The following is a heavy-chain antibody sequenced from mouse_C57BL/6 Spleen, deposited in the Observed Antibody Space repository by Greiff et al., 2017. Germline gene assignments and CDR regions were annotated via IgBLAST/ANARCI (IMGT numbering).Heavy chain of an antibody. D-gene: IGHD3-1*01. CDR1: GYTFTDYN. V-gene: IGHV1-22*01. Sequence: EVKLMESGPELVKPGASVKMSCKASGYTFTDYNMHWVKQSHGKSLEWIGYINPNNGGTSYNQKFKGKATLTVNKSSSTAYMELRSLTSEDSAVYYCARSGHYYAMDYWGQGTSVTVSS. CDR3: ARSGHYYAMDY. CDR2: INPNNGGT. J-gene: IGHJ4*01.